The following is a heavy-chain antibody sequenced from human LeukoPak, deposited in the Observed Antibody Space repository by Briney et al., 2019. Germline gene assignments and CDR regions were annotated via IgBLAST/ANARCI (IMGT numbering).Heavy chain of an antibody. CDR2: IVVGSGNT. CDR3: AAGGGFWSGYLSD. J-gene: IGHJ4*02. V-gene: IGHV1-58*02. CDR1: GFTFTSSA. D-gene: IGHD3-3*01. Sequence: GASVKVSCKASGFTFTSSAMQWVRPARGQRLEWIGWIVVGSGNTNYAQKFQERVTITRDMSTSTAYMELSSLRSEDTAVYYCAAGGGFWSGYLSDWGQGTLVTVSS.